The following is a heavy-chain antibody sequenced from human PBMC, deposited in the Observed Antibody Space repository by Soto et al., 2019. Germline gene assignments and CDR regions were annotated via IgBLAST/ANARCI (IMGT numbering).Heavy chain of an antibody. J-gene: IGHJ4*02. Sequence: SETLSLTCSVSGGSISSNYWSWIRQPPGKALEWIGYIYYSGSTNYNPSLRSRVTISLDTSKNQFSLKLSSVTAADTAVYYCASYLGVSGGNDYWGQGTLVT. V-gene: IGHV4-59*08. CDR2: IYYSGST. CDR3: ASYLGVSGGNDY. D-gene: IGHD2-15*01. CDR1: GGSISSNY.